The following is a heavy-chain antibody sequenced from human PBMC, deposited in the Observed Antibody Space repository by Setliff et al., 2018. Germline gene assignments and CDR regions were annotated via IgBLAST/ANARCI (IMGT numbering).Heavy chain of an antibody. V-gene: IGHV3-23*01. CDR2: VSGAGDFT. CDR1: GFTFTSYA. J-gene: IGHJ5*02. CDR3: AKGRLGGHHGWFDP. D-gene: IGHD3-16*01. Sequence: PGESLTISCAASGFTFTSYAMTWVRQAPGKGLEWVSTVSGAGDFTYYADSVKGRFTISRDNSKNTLFLQMNSLRAEDTAVYYCAKGRLGGHHGWFDPWAREPWSPSPQ.